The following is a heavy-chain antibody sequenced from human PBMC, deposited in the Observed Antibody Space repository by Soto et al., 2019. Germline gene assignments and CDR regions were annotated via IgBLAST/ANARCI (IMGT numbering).Heavy chain of an antibody. CDR2: ISVYKGKT. D-gene: IGHD3-16*01. CDR3: ASEFPYYVSSVSYLDD. V-gene: IGHV1-18*04. J-gene: IGHJ4*01. Sequence: APLTVYCRGSGFSFYKYGSRWGRWDYGLGLEWMGLISVYKGKTSYAQKFQGRVIMTTDTSTSTAYMELRALRSDDTAVYYGASEFPYYVSSVSYLDDWGHATVVTVSS. CDR1: GFSFYKYG.